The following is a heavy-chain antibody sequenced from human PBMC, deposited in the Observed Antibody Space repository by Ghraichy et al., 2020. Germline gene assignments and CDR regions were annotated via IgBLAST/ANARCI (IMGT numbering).Heavy chain of an antibody. CDR3: ALVVVDNWFDP. CDR1: GYTFTSYY. Sequence: ASVKVSCKASGYTFTSYYMHWVRQAPGQGLEWMGIINPSGGSTSYAQKFQGRVTMTRDTSTSTVYMELSSLRSEDTAVYYCALVVVDNWFDPWGQGTLVTVSS. CDR2: INPSGGST. J-gene: IGHJ5*02. D-gene: IGHD2-15*01. V-gene: IGHV1-46*01.